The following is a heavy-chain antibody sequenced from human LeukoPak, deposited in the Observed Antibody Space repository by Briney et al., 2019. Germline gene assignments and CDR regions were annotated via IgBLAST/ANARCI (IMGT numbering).Heavy chain of an antibody. V-gene: IGHV4-59*05. Sequence: PSGTLSLTCTVSGGSISSYYWSWIRQPPGKGLEWIGSIYYSGSTYYNPSLKSRVTISVDPSKNQFSLKLSSVTAADTAVYYCARHSGYSYGYAYYYYYMDVWGKGTTVTVSS. D-gene: IGHD5-18*01. J-gene: IGHJ6*03. CDR1: GGSISSYY. CDR2: IYYSGST. CDR3: ARHSGYSYGYAYYYYYMDV.